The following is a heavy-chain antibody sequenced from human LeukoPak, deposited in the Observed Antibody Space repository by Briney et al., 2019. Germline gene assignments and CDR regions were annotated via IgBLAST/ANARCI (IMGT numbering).Heavy chain of an antibody. CDR3: ARDGDLLEELGY. CDR2: IYSGGST. CDR1: GFTVSSNY. V-gene: IGHV3-66*01. Sequence: GGSLRLSCAASGFTVSSNYMSWVRQAPGKGLEWVSVIYSGGSTYYADSVKGRFTISRDNSKNTLYLQMNSLRAEDTAVYYCARDGDLLEELGYWGQGTLVTVSS. J-gene: IGHJ4*01. D-gene: IGHD3-10*01.